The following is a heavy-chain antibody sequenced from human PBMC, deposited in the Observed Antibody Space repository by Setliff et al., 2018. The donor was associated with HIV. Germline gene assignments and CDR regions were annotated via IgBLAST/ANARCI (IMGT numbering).Heavy chain of an antibody. V-gene: IGHV5-51*01. Sequence: GESLKISCQGSEYSFTNYWVGWVRQMPGKGLEWMGIIYPGDSDTKYSPSVQGQVTISVDKSITTASLQWSSLKASDTAMYYCARTDYGGNWGAFDIWGQGTMVTVSS. CDR1: EYSFTNYW. D-gene: IGHD4-17*01. CDR2: IYPGDSDT. J-gene: IGHJ3*02. CDR3: ARTDYGGNWGAFDI.